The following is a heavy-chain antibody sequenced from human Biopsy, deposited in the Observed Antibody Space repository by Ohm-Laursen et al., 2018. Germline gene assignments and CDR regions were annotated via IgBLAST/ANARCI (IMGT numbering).Heavy chain of an antibody. D-gene: IGHD5-24*01. Sequence: ASVNVSCEASGNTFATYHIHWVRQAPGQGLEWMGVISPSGATTSFSQKFQGRITMTRDTSTGTVYMDLNSLGSEDTAVYYCARAGVGSDGTDSYYYGMDVWGPGTTVTVSS. CDR3: ARAGVGSDGTDSYYYGMDV. CDR1: GNTFATYH. J-gene: IGHJ6*02. V-gene: IGHV1-46*01. CDR2: ISPSGATT.